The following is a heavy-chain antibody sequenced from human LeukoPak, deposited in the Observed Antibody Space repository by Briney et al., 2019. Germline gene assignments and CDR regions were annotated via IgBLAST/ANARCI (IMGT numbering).Heavy chain of an antibody. D-gene: IGHD1-26*01. Sequence: PGGSLRLSCAASGFTFSSYEMNWVRQAPGKGLEWVSYISSSGSTIYYADSVKGRFTISRDNAKNSLYLQMNSLRAEDTAVYYCARDLTYSGSYYWGQGTLVTVSS. V-gene: IGHV3-48*03. CDR2: ISSSGSTI. CDR1: GFTFSSYE. CDR3: ARDLTYSGSYY. J-gene: IGHJ4*02.